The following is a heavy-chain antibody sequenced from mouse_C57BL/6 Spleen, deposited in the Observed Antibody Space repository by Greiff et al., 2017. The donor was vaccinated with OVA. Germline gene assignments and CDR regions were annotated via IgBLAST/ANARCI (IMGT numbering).Heavy chain of an antibody. V-gene: IGHV1-55*01. CDR1: GYTFTSYW. CDR2: IYPGSGST. Sequence: VQLQQPGAELVKPGASVKMSCKASGYTFTSYWITWVKQRPGQGLEWIGDIYPGSGSTNYNEKFKSKATLTVDTSSSTAYMQLSSLTSEDSAVYYCAITTVVATDLEDYWGQGTTLTVSS. CDR3: AITTVVATDLEDY. J-gene: IGHJ2*01. D-gene: IGHD1-1*01.